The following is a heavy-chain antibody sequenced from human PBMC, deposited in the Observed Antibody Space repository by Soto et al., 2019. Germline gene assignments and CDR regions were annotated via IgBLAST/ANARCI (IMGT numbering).Heavy chain of an antibody. CDR3: TRGLASGDY. D-gene: IGHD6-6*01. V-gene: IGHV1-46*03. CDR1: GYIFTNFY. J-gene: IGHJ4*02. CDR2: INPNGGST. Sequence: QVQLVQPGAEVKKPGASVKFSCKASGYIFTNFYIHWVRQAPGQGLEWIGIINPNGGSTNYAQNFQGRVTMTRDMSTSTVYMDLSSLRSEDTAVYYCTRGLASGDYWGQGTRITVSS.